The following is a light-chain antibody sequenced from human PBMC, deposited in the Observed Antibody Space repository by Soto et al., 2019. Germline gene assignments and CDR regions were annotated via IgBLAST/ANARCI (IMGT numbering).Light chain of an antibody. CDR3: QQYKHYSLT. CDR2: DGF. Sequence: DIQMTQSPSTLSASVGDRVTITCRASQSISNWLAWYQQKPGKAPKLLIYDGFSLESGVPLRFRGSGYGTEFTLTISSLQPEDSASYYCQQYKHYSLTFGGGTKVEIK. CDR1: QSISNW. J-gene: IGKJ4*01. V-gene: IGKV1-5*01.